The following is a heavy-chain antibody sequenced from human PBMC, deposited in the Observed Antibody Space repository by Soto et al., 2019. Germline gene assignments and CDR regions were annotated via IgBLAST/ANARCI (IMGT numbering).Heavy chain of an antibody. J-gene: IGHJ3*01. CDR2: IYYSGST. CDR1: GGSINSGDYY. Sequence: QVQLQESGPGLVKPSQTLSLTCTVSGGSINSGDYYWNWIRQPPGKGLEWIGYIYYSGSTYYTPSLKTRVTISVDTSKIQFSLKLSSVTSADSAVYYCARGMVIAATGAFDVWGQGTMVTVSS. D-gene: IGHD2-21*01. V-gene: IGHV4-30-4*01. CDR3: ARGMVIAATGAFDV.